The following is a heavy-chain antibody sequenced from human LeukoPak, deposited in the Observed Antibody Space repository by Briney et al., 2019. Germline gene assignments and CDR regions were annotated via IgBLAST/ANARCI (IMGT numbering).Heavy chain of an antibody. D-gene: IGHD2-8*01. V-gene: IGHV3-48*01. CDR2: ISSSGSTI. CDR3: ANGALRLYYIDV. Sequence: GGSLRLSCAASGFTFSSYSMNWVRQAPGKGLEWVSYISSSGSTIYYADSVKGRFTISRDNSKNTLYLQMNSLRAEDTAVYYCANGALRLYYIDVWGKGTTVTVSS. J-gene: IGHJ6*03. CDR1: GFTFSSYS.